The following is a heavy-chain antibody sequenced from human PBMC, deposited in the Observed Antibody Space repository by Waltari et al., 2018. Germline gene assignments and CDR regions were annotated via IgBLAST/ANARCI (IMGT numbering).Heavy chain of an antibody. CDR2: IWYDGSNK. CDR3: AKVLDYGGNSNYFDY. D-gene: IGHD4-17*01. V-gene: IGHV3-33*06. Sequence: QVQLVESGGGVVQPGRSLRLSCAASGFTFSNYGMHWDRKAPGKGLEWVAVIWYDGSNKYYADSVKGRFTISRDNSKNTLYLQMNSLRAEDTAVYYCAKVLDYGGNSNYFDYWGQGTLVTVSS. J-gene: IGHJ4*02. CDR1: GFTFSNYG.